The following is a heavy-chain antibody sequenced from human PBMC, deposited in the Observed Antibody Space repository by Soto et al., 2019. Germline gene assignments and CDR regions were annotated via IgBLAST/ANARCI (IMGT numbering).Heavy chain of an antibody. CDR1: GYTFTSYY. CDR2: INPSGGST. V-gene: IGHV1-46*01. D-gene: IGHD3-22*01. J-gene: IGHJ3*02. CDR3: ARDQPIPNYDSSGYYYSDAFDI. Sequence: ASVKVSCKASGYTFTSYYMHWVRQAPGQGLEWMGIINPSGGSTSYAQKFQGRVTMTRDTSTSTVYTELSSLRSEDTAVYYCARDQPIPNYDSSGYYYSDAFDIWGQGTMVTVSS.